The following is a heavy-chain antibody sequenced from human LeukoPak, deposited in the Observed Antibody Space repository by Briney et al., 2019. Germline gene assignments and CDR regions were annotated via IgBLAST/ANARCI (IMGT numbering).Heavy chain of an antibody. Sequence: PSETLSLTCAVSRYSISSSSYWGWIRQPPGKGLQWIGDISHSGSTYYNPSLKSRVTISVDPSKSQVSLKLISVTAVDTAVYYCARRRDPPYWFFDLWGRGTLVTVSS. CDR2: ISHSGST. V-gene: IGHV4-38-2*01. CDR1: RYSISSSSY. D-gene: IGHD5-24*01. J-gene: IGHJ2*01. CDR3: ARRRDPPYWFFDL.